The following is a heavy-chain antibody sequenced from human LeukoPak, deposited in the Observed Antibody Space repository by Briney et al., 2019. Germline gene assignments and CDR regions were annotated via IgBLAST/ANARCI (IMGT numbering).Heavy chain of an antibody. CDR1: GYTFTSYY. CDR3: ARGILFDYGDYAAFDP. Sequence: ASVKVSCKASGYTFTSYYMHWVRQAPGQGLEWMGIINPSGGSTSYAQKFQGRVTMTRDTSTSTVYMELSSLRSEDTAVYYCARGILFDYGDYAAFDPWGQGTLVTVSS. D-gene: IGHD4-17*01. CDR2: INPSGGST. V-gene: IGHV1-46*01. J-gene: IGHJ5*02.